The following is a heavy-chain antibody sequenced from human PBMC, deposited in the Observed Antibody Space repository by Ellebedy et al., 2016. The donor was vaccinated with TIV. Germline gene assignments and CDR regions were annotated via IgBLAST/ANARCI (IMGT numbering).Heavy chain of an antibody. D-gene: IGHD4-23*01. Sequence: GESLKISXAASGFTFSAYGMHWVRQAPGKGLEWVAVISYDGSNKYYADSVRGRFTISGDNSKNTLYLQMNSLRAEDTAVYYCAKDSPFGGYWGQGTLVTVSS. J-gene: IGHJ4*02. CDR2: ISYDGSNK. CDR1: GFTFSAYG. V-gene: IGHV3-30*18. CDR3: AKDSPFGGY.